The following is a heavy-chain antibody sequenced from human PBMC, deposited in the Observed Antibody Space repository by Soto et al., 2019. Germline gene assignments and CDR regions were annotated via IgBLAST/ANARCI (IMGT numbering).Heavy chain of an antibody. CDR3: VRDRPYGRDYYYGMDV. D-gene: IGHD1-26*01. Sequence: QVQLVQSGAEVKKPGASVKVSCKASGYTFTSYGISWVRQAPGQGLEWMGWISAYTGNTNYAQKLQGRVTMTTDTXTXXAYMELRSLRSDDTAVYYCVRDRPYGRDYYYGMDVWGQGTTVTVSS. CDR1: GYTFTSYG. V-gene: IGHV1-18*01. J-gene: IGHJ6*02. CDR2: ISAYTGNT.